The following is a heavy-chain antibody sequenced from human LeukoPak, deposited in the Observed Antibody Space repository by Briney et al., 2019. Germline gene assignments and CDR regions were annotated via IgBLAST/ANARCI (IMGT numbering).Heavy chain of an antibody. J-gene: IGHJ4*02. CDR2: INPSGGST. Sequence: GASVKVSCKASGYTFTSYYMHWVRQAPGQGLEWMGIINPSGGSTSYALKFQGRVTMTRDTSTSTVYMELSSLRSEDTAVYYCARDAETGTGDYWGQGTLVTVSS. D-gene: IGHD1-1*01. CDR1: GYTFTSYY. CDR3: ARDAETGTGDY. V-gene: IGHV1-46*01.